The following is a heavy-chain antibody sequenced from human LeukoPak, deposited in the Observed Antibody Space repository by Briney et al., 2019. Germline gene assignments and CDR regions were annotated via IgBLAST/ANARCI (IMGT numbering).Heavy chain of an antibody. CDR2: TIPIFGTA. Sequence: SVKVSCKASGGTFSSYAISWVRQAPGQGLEWMGRTIPIFGTANYAQKFQGRVTITTDESTSTAYMELSSLRSEDTAVYYCARIAAAGTDTGYFQHWGQGTLVTVSS. J-gene: IGHJ1*01. CDR3: ARIAAAGTDTGYFQH. D-gene: IGHD6-13*01. CDR1: GGTFSSYA. V-gene: IGHV1-69*05.